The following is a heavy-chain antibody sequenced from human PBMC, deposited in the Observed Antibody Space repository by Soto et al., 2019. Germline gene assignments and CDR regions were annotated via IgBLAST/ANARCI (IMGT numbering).Heavy chain of an antibody. D-gene: IGHD6-19*01. CDR1: GFTFSSYG. CDR2: ISYDGSNK. CDR3: AKGGDSSCWYVLFGDDTLVNYYFDY. J-gene: IGHJ4*02. Sequence: QVQLVESGGGVVQPGRSLRLSCAASGFTFSSYGMHWVRQAPGKGLEWVAVISYDGSNKYYADSVKGRFTIYRDNSKNTLYLQMNSRRAQDTAVYYCAKGGDSSCWYVLFGDDTLVNYYFDYWGQGTLVTVSS. V-gene: IGHV3-30*18.